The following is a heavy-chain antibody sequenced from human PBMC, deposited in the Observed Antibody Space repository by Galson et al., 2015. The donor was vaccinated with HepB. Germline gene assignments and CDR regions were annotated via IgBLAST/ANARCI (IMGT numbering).Heavy chain of an antibody. D-gene: IGHD3-3*01. Sequence: QSGAEVKKPGESLKISCKGSGYSFTSYWIGWVRQMPGKGLEWMGIIYPGDSDTRYSPSFQGQVTISADKSISTAYLQWSSLKASDTAMYYCARRVYDFWSGYRMGDAFDIWGQGTMVTVSS. J-gene: IGHJ3*02. CDR1: GYSFTSYW. CDR3: ARRVYDFWSGYRMGDAFDI. CDR2: IYPGDSDT. V-gene: IGHV5-51*01.